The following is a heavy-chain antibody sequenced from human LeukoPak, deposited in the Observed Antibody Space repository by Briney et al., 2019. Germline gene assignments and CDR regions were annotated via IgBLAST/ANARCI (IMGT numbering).Heavy chain of an antibody. Sequence: ASVKVSCTASGYTFTSYGISWVRQAPGQGLEWMGWISAYNGNTNYAQKLQGRVTMTIDTSTSTAYMELRSLRSDDTAVYYCARDRSGYGSGSYYPIGHYFDYWGQGTLVTVSS. J-gene: IGHJ4*02. CDR1: GYTFTSYG. CDR2: ISAYNGNT. CDR3: ARDRSGYGSGSYYPIGHYFDY. V-gene: IGHV1-18*04. D-gene: IGHD3-10*01.